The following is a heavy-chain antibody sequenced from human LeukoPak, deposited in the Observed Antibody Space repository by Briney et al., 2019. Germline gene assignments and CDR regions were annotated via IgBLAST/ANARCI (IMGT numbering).Heavy chain of an antibody. CDR3: ARALPVGASVDYFDY. J-gene: IGHJ4*02. CDR2: IYYSGST. D-gene: IGHD1-26*01. V-gene: IGHV4-31*03. Sequence: SETLSLTCTVSGGSISSGGYYWSWIRQHPGKGLEWIGYIYYSGSTYYNPSLKSRVTISVDTSKNQFSLKLSSVTAADTAVYYCARALPVGASVDYFDYWGQGTLVTVSS. CDR1: GGSISSGGYY.